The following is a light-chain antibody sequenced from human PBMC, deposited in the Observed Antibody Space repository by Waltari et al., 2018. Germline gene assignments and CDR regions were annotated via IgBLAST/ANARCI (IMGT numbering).Light chain of an antibody. CDR1: NIGSKS. CDR2: YDS. V-gene: IGLV3-21*04. Sequence: SYVVTQSPSVSVAPGEPARITCGGDNIGSKSVHCYQQRPGQAPVLVISYDSDRPSGIPERFSGSNSGNTATLTISWVEADDEADYYCLVWHSTTDHHGVFGGGTKLTVL. CDR3: LVWHSTTDHHGV. J-gene: IGLJ2*01.